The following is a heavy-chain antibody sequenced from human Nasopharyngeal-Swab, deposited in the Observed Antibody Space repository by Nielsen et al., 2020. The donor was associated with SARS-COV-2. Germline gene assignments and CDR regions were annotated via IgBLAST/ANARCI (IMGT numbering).Heavy chain of an antibody. V-gene: IGHV5-10-1*01. CDR1: GYSFNSYW. CDR3: VRHVYSTSFYFDY. J-gene: IGHJ4*02. Sequence: GESLKISCQGSGYSFNSYWISWVRQMPGKGLEWMGRIDPSDSYTNYSPSFQGHVTISADKSISTAYLQWSSLKASDTAMYRCVRHVYSTSFYFDYWGQGTLVTVSS. D-gene: IGHD6-6*01. CDR2: IDPSDSYT.